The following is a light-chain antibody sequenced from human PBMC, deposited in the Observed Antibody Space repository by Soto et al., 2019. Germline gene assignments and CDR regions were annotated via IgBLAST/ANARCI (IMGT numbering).Light chain of an antibody. CDR2: EVS. J-gene: IGLJ1*01. V-gene: IGLV2-23*02. CDR3: CSYAGSSTYYV. Sequence: QSVLTQPASVSGSPGQSITISCTGTSSDVGGYNLVSWYQQHPGKAPKLMIYEVSKRPSGVSNRFSGSKSGKTASLTISGLQAEDEADYYCCSYAGSSTYYVFGTGTKVTVL. CDR1: SSDVGGYNL.